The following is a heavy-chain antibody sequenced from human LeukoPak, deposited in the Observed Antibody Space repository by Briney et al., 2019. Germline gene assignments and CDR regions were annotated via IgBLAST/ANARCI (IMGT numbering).Heavy chain of an antibody. CDR1: GYTFTGYY. V-gene: IGHV1-2*02. D-gene: IGHD2-8*01. Sequence: ASVKVSCKASGYTFTGYYMHWVRQAPGQGLEWMGWINPNSGGTNYAQKFQGRVIMTRDTSISTAYMELSRLRSDDTAVYYCARLGPDCTNGVCYDYWGQGTLVTVSS. CDR3: ARLGPDCTNGVCYDY. J-gene: IGHJ4*02. CDR2: INPNSGGT.